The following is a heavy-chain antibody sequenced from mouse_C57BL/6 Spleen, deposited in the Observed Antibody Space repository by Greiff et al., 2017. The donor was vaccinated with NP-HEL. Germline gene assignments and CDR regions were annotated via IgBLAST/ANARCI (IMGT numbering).Heavy chain of an antibody. CDR3: ARWGDYYGSSSAMDY. J-gene: IGHJ4*01. D-gene: IGHD1-1*01. CDR1: GYTFTSYG. V-gene: IGHV1-81*01. CDR2: IYPRSGNT. Sequence: VQLQQSGAELARPGASVKLSCKASGYTFTSYGISWVKQRTGQGLEWIGEIYPRSGNTYYNEKFKGKATLTADKSSSTAYMELRSLTSEDSAVYFGARWGDYYGSSSAMDYWGQGTSVTVSS.